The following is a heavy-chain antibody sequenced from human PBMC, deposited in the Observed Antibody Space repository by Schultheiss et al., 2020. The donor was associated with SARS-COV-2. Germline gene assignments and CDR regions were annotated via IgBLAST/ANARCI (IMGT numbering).Heavy chain of an antibody. CDR3: TTDLAAFDI. Sequence: GGSLRLSCAASGFTVSSNYMSWVRQAPGKGLEWVSVIYSGGSTYYADSVKGRFTISRDDSKNTLYLQMNSLKTEDTAVYYCTTDLAAFDIWGQGTMVTVSS. CDR2: IYSGGST. CDR1: GFTVSSNY. J-gene: IGHJ3*02. V-gene: IGHV3-53*01.